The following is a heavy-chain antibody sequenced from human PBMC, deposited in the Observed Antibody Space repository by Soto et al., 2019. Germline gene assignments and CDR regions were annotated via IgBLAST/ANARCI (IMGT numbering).Heavy chain of an antibody. CDR3: AHGLGYCSGGSCYYFDY. CDR2: VYWDDGN. Sequence: SGPTLVNPTQTLTLTCTFSGFALSTSGVGVGWIRQPPGTGQACLAIVYWDDGNRDSQALKSRLTITKDTSKNQVVLTMTNMDPVDTATYYCAHGLGYCSGGSCYYFDYWGQGTLVTVSS. V-gene: IGHV2-5*02. J-gene: IGHJ4*02. CDR1: GFALSTSGVG. D-gene: IGHD2-15*01.